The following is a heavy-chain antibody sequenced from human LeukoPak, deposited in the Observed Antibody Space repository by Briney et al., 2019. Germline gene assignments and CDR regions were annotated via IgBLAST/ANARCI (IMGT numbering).Heavy chain of an antibody. D-gene: IGHD2-2*01. CDR3: AKDRPYISSWYGCSTP. V-gene: IGHV4-38-2*02. CDR1: GYSISSGFY. CDR2: IFHSGST. Sequence: SETLSLTCSVSGYSISSGFYWGWIRQPPGKGLEWIGSIFHSGSTYYNPSLKSRVTISVDTSKNQFSLKLSSVTAADTAVYYCAKDRPYISSWYGCSTPWGQGTLVTVSS. J-gene: IGHJ5*02.